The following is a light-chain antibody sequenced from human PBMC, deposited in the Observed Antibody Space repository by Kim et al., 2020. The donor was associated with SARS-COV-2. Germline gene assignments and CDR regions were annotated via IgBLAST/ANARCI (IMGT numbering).Light chain of an antibody. V-gene: IGKV3-20*01. CDR3: QQYGSSPT. J-gene: IGKJ1*01. CDR2: GAS. CDR1: QSVSSNY. Sequence: EIVLAQSPGTLSLSPGERATLSCRASQSVSSNYLAWYQQKPGQAPSLLIYGASSRATGIPDRFSGSGSGTDFTLTISRLEPEDFAVYYCQQYGSSPTFGQGTKVDIK.